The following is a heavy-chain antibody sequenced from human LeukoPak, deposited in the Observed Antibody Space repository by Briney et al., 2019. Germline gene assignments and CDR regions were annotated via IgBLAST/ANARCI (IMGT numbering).Heavy chain of an antibody. D-gene: IGHD6-13*01. J-gene: IGHJ4*02. CDR3: AKDRYSSSWLGYFDY. Sequence: GGSLRLSCAASGFTFSDYYMSWIRQAPGKGLEWVSYISSSGSTIYYADSVKGRFTISRDNAKNSLYLQMNSLRAEDTAVYYCAKDRYSSSWLGYFDYWGQGTLVTVSS. CDR1: GFTFSDYY. CDR2: ISSSGSTI. V-gene: IGHV3-11*04.